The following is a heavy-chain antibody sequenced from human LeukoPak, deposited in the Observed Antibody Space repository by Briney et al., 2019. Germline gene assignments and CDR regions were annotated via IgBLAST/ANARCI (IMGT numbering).Heavy chain of an antibody. D-gene: IGHD2-21*02. J-gene: IGHJ4*02. CDR3: AKVCGGDCYSSDY. V-gene: IGHV3-23*01. CDR2: ISSSGGST. Sequence: GGSLRLSCAAAGFTFSTYGMSWVRQAPGKGLEWVSGISSSGGSTYYADSVKGRLTISRDNSKSTLYLQMNSLRAEDTAVYYCAKVCGGDCYSSDYWGQGTLVTVSS. CDR1: GFTFSTYG.